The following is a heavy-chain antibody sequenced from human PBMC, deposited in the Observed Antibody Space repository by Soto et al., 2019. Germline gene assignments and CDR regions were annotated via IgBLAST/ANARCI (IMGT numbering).Heavy chain of an antibody. V-gene: IGHV4-31*03. CDR1: GGSISSGGYY. D-gene: IGHD6-6*01. Sequence: PAETLSLTCTVSGGSISSGGYYWTWIRQHPGKGLEWIGYNYYSGLTYYNPSLNSRVTISLDTSKNQFSLKLSSVTAADTAVYYCARGSSIAGLYYGMDVWGQGTTVTVS. CDR3: ARGSSIAGLYYGMDV. J-gene: IGHJ6*02. CDR2: NYYSGLT.